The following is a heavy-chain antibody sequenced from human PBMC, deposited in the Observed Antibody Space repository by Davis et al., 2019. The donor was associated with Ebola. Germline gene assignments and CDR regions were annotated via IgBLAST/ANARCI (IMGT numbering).Heavy chain of an antibody. Sequence: GESLKISCTASGFTFNNFNMNWLRQAPGKGLEWVAVISYDGSNEYYADSVKGRFTISKDNSKNTLYLQMNSLRAEDTSVYYCAKAYLYGADYWGQGTLVTVSS. CDR2: ISYDGSNE. CDR1: GFTFNNFN. CDR3: AKAYLYGADY. D-gene: IGHD3-16*01. J-gene: IGHJ4*02. V-gene: IGHV3-30*18.